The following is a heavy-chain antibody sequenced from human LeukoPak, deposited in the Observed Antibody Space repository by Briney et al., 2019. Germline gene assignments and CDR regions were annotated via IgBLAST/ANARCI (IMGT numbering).Heavy chain of an antibody. CDR1: GYTFTGYY. J-gene: IGHJ6*02. D-gene: IGHD3-10*01. CDR2: VNPNSGGT. Sequence: GASVKVSCKASGYTFTGYYMHWVRQAPGQGLEWMGWVNPNSGGTNYAQKFQGRVTMTRDTSISTAYMELSRLRSDDTAVYYCARARIGEYGMDVWGQGTTVTVSS. V-gene: IGHV1-2*02. CDR3: ARARIGEYGMDV.